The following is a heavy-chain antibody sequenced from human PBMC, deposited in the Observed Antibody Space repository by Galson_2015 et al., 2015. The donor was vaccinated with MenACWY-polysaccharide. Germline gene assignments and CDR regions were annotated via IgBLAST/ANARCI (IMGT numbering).Heavy chain of an antibody. V-gene: IGHV3-21*01. J-gene: IGHJ5*02. CDR1: GFTFSSYS. D-gene: IGHD6-13*01. Sequence: SLRLSCAASGFTFSSYSMNWVRQAPGKGLEWVSSISSSSSYIYYADSVKGRFTISRDNAKNSLYLQMNSLRAEDTAVYYCARGPQQLVPDNWFDPWGQGTLVTVSS. CDR3: ARGPQQLVPDNWFDP. CDR2: ISSSSSYI.